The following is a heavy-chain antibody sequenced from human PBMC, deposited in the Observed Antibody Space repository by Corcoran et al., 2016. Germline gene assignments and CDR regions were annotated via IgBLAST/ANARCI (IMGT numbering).Heavy chain of an antibody. CDR1: GGTFSSYA. Sequence: QVQLVQSGAEVKKPGSSVKVSCKASGGTFSSYAISWVRQAPGQGLEWMGGIIPIFGTANYAQKFQGRVTITADKSTSTAYMELSSLRSEDTAVYYCARRAPYYDDSSPAGFDPWGQGTLVTVSS. CDR2: IIPIFGTA. CDR3: ARRAPYYDDSSPAGFDP. V-gene: IGHV1-69*06. D-gene: IGHD3-22*01. J-gene: IGHJ5*02.